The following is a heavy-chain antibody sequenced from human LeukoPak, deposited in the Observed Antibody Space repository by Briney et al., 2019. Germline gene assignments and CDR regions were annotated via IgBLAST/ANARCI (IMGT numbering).Heavy chain of an antibody. J-gene: IGHJ4*02. CDR2: IYSGGST. CDR3: ARAMDSGGWLVIFGY. D-gene: IGHD6-19*01. Sequence: GGSLRLSCAASGFTVSSNYMSWVRQAPGKGLEWVSVIYSGGSTYYADSVKGRFTISRDNSKNTLYLQMNSLRAEDTAVYYCARAMDSGGWLVIFGYWGQGTLVTVSS. V-gene: IGHV3-53*01. CDR1: GFTVSSNY.